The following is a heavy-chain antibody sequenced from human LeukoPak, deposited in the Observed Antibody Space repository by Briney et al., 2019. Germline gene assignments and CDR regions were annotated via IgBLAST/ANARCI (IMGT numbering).Heavy chain of an antibody. V-gene: IGHV1-69*13. CDR3: ARWGRENWFDP. CDR1: GGTFSSYA. Sequence: VASVKVSCKASGGTFSSYAVSWVRQAPGQGLEWMGGIIPIFGTANYAQKFQGRVTITADESTSTAYMELSSLRSEDTAVYYCARWGRENWFDPWGQGTLVTVSS. D-gene: IGHD3-16*01. J-gene: IGHJ5*02. CDR2: IIPIFGTA.